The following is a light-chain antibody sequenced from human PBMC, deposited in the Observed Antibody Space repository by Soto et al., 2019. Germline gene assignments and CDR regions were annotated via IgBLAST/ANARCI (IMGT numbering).Light chain of an antibody. V-gene: IGKV1-39*01. CDR3: QQTYSTPPT. CDR2: PAS. CDR1: ESISTY. J-gene: IGKJ2*01. Sequence: EIQMTQSPSALSASVGDSVTITCRASESISTYLKWYQQQPGKAPKRLSYPASGLQSGLPPRFSGSGSGTNFTLTISSLQPEDFASYYCQQTYSTPPTFGQGTKLEIK.